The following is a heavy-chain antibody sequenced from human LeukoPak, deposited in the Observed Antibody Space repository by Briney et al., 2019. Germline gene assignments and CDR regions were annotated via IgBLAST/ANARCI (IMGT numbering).Heavy chain of an antibody. V-gene: IGHV3-7*05. CDR2: IKKDGSER. CDR1: GFTFSTYW. J-gene: IGHJ5*02. CDR3: AGAGS. Sequence: GGSLRLSCAASGFTFSTYWMTWVRQAPGKGLEWVANIKKDGSERYYVDSVKGRFTISRDNAKNSLYLQMNSLRVDDTAIYYRAGAGSWGQGTLVTVSS.